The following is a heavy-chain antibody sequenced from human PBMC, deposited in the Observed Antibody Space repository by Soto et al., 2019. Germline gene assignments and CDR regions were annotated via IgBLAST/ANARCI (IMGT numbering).Heavy chain of an antibody. CDR1: GFTLGNYW. Sequence: EVQLVESGGGLVQSGGSLRLSCAASGFTLGNYWMHWVRQAPGKGPVWVSRINDYGTTINYAESVEGRFIISRDDAKSEVYLQMNNLRAEDSAVYYCARGGLEPFDYWGQGALVTGSS. CDR2: INDYGTTI. J-gene: IGHJ4*02. D-gene: IGHD1-1*01. CDR3: ARGGLEPFDY. V-gene: IGHV3-74*01.